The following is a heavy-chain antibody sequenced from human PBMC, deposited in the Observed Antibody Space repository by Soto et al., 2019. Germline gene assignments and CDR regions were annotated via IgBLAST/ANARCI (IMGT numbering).Heavy chain of an antibody. V-gene: IGHV4-30-2*01. J-gene: IGHJ5*02. CDR1: GGSIIRGGYS. Sequence: NPSETLSLTCAVSGGSIIRGGYSWIWIRQPPGKGLEWIGYIYHSGSTYYSPSLKSRVTISVDRSKNQFSLKLSSVTAADTAVYYCARARYDFWSGYYTGNDHWFDPWGQGTLVTVSS. D-gene: IGHD3-3*01. CDR2: IYHSGST. CDR3: ARARYDFWSGYYTGNDHWFDP.